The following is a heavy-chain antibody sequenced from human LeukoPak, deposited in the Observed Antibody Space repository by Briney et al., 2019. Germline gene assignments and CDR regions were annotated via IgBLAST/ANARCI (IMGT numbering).Heavy chain of an antibody. Sequence: GASLKISFKGSGYRFTSYWIGWVRQMPGKGLEWMGIIYPGDSDTRYSPSFQGQVTISADKSISTAYLQWSSLKASDTAMYYCARLSGSTQAAATLGYWGQGTLVTVSS. D-gene: IGHD6-13*01. CDR1: GYRFTSYW. V-gene: IGHV5-51*01. J-gene: IGHJ4*02. CDR2: IYPGDSDT. CDR3: ARLSGSTQAAATLGY.